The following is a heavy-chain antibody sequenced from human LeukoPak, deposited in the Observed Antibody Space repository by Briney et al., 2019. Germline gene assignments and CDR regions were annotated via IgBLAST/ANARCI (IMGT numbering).Heavy chain of an antibody. D-gene: IGHD3-3*01. J-gene: IGHJ4*02. CDR1: GGSFSGYY. V-gene: IGHV4-59*01. Sequence: PSETLSLTCAVYGGSFSGYYWSWIRQPPGKGLEWIGYIYYSGSTNYNPSLKSRVTISVDTSKNQFSLKLSSVTAADTAVYYCARGRPRGFSPYYFDYWGQGTLVTVSS. CDR2: IYYSGST. CDR3: ARGRPRGFSPYYFDY.